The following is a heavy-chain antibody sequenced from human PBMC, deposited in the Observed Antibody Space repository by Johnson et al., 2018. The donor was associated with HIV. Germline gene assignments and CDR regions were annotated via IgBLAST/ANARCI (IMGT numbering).Heavy chain of an antibody. Sequence: QVQVVESGGGVVQPGRSLRLSCAASGFTFGSYALHWVRQAPGKGLEWVALISYDGDNKYYTDSVKGRFTISRDNSKNTLYLQMNSLRAEDTAVYYCARDRRIMITFGADVFDIWGQGTMVTVSS. V-gene: IGHV3-30*04. D-gene: IGHD3-16*01. CDR3: ARDRRIMITFGADVFDI. J-gene: IGHJ3*02. CDR1: GFTFGSYA. CDR2: ISYDGDNK.